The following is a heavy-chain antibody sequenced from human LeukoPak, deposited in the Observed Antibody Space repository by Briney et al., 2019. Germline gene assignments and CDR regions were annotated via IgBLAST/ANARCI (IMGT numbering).Heavy chain of an antibody. Sequence: GGSLRLSCAASGFTFSSYGMHWVRQAPGKGLEWVAVIWYDGSNKYYADSVKGRFTISRDNSKNTLYLQMNSLRAEDTAVYYCAITGTTDYYYGMDVWGQGTTVTVSS. CDR2: IWYDGSNK. V-gene: IGHV3-33*01. J-gene: IGHJ6*02. CDR3: AITGTTDYYYGMDV. CDR1: GFTFSSYG. D-gene: IGHD1-7*01.